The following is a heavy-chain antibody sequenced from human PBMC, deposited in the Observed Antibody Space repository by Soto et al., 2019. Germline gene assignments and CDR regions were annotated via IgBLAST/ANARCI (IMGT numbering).Heavy chain of an antibody. CDR2: IYYSGTT. V-gene: IGHV4-59*12. J-gene: IGHJ6*02. CDR3: ARDESSWYYGMDV. CDR1: GGSISNYY. Sequence: TSETLSLTCTVSGGSISNYYWTWIRQPPGKGLEWIGYIYYSGTTNYNPSLKSRVTISVDTSKNQFSLKLSSVTAADTAVYYCARDESSWYYGMDVWGQGTTVTVSS.